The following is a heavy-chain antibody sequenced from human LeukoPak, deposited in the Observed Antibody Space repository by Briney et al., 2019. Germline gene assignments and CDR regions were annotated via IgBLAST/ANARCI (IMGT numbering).Heavy chain of an antibody. CDR2: INHSGST. CDR3: ARARYDSSGYYYNWFDP. D-gene: IGHD3-22*01. J-gene: IGHJ5*02. Sequence: SETLSLTCAVYGGSFSGYYWSWIRQPPAKGLEGIGEINHSGSTNYNPSLKSQGTISVDTSKNQSSLKLSSVTAADTAVYYCARARYDSSGYYYNWFDPWGQGTLVTVSS. V-gene: IGHV4-34*01. CDR1: GGSFSGYY.